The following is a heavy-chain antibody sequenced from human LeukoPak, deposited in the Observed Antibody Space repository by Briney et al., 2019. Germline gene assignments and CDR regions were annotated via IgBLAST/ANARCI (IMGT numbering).Heavy chain of an antibody. CDR1: GYTFTSYG. CDR3: ARYGSGNGMDV. CDR2: INAGNGNT. Sequence: VASVTVSCKASGYTFTSYGISWVRQATGQGLEWMGWINAGNGNTKYSQKFQGRVTITRDTSASTAYMELSSLRSEDTAVYYCARYGSGNGMDVWGQGTTVTVSS. J-gene: IGHJ6*02. D-gene: IGHD3-10*01. V-gene: IGHV1-18*01.